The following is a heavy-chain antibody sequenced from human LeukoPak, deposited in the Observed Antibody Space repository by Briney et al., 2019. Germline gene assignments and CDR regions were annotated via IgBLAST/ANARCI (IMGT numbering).Heavy chain of an antibody. V-gene: IGHV3-30*04. Sequence: PGGSLRLSCVASGFTFTGRSMHWVRQAPGKGLEWVAVVADDEKTIFYADSLKGRFTVSRDNSKNTVYLQMNSLRDEDTAVYYCAREKQSGGTPFDYWGQGSLVTVSS. CDR1: GFTFTGRS. J-gene: IGHJ4*02. CDR3: AREKQSGGTPFDY. CDR2: VADDEKTI. D-gene: IGHD1-26*01.